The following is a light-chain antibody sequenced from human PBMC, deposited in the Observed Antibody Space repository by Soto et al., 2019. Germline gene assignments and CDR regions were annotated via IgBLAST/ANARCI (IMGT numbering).Light chain of an antibody. CDR2: SNN. CDR3: AAWDNSLNGWV. J-gene: IGLJ3*02. V-gene: IGLV1-44*01. Sequence: QYVLTQPPSASGTPGQRVTISCSGSSSNIGSNTVNWYQQLPGTAPKLLLYSNNQRPSGVPDRFSGSKSGTSASLAISGLQSVDEADYYCAAWDNSLNGWVFGGGTKLTVL. CDR1: SSNIGSNT.